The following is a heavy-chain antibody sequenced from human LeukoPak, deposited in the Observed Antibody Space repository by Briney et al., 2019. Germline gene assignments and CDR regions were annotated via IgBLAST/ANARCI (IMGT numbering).Heavy chain of an antibody. J-gene: IGHJ5*02. CDR1: GDPFNSLV. CDR3: ARGGYYDSSGYPNWFDP. D-gene: IGHD3-22*01. V-gene: IGHV1-69*05. CDR2: IIPLFTSP. Sequence: GSSVTDSFKASGDPFNSLVISWLRQAPGQGLEWMGGIIPLFTSPNYAQNFQGRLTITTDESTSTAYMELSSLRSEDTAVYYCARGGYYDSSGYPNWFDPWGQGTLVTVSS.